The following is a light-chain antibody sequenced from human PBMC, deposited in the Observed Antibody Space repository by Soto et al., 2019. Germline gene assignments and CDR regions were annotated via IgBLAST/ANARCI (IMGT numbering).Light chain of an antibody. Sequence: EIVLTQSAGTLSLSPEERATLSCRASQTVSGSYLAWFQQKPGQAPRLLIYDASTRAAGVPDRFSGSGSGTDFSLTINRLEPEDCAVYYGQHYGSSPWTFGQGTNVEIK. CDR2: DAS. CDR1: QTVSGSY. V-gene: IGKV3-20*01. CDR3: QHYGSSPWT. J-gene: IGKJ1*01.